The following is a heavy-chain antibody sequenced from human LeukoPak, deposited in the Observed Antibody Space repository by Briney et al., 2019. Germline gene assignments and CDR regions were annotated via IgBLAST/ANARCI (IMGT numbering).Heavy chain of an antibody. CDR3: ARTSIAAAVYYFDY. Sequence: SVKVSCKASGGTFSSYAISWVRQAPGQGLEWMGRIIPILGIANYAQKFQGRVTITAGKSTSTAYMELSSLRSEDTAVYYCARTSIAAAVYYFDYWGQGTLVTVSS. V-gene: IGHV1-69*04. J-gene: IGHJ4*02. CDR1: GGTFSSYA. D-gene: IGHD6-13*01. CDR2: IIPILGIA.